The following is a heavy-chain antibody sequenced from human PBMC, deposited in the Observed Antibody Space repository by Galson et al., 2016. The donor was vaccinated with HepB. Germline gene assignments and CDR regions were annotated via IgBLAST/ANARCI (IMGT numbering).Heavy chain of an antibody. Sequence: SETLSLTFTVSGGSVTGYYWSWVRQAPGRGLDWIGYIFWTGNTKYNPSLKSRVTISLVTSENQFSLNLNSVTAADTALYYCARTDYDNDYAWFDSWGQGTLVTVSS. CDR2: IFWTGNT. D-gene: IGHD4-17*01. CDR1: GGSVTGYY. V-gene: IGHV4-59*02. CDR3: ARTDYDNDYAWFDS. J-gene: IGHJ5*01.